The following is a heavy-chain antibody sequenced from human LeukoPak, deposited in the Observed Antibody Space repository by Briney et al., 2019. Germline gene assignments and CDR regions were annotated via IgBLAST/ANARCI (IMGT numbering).Heavy chain of an antibody. CDR2: IYTSGST. J-gene: IGHJ3*02. V-gene: IGHV4-61*02. CDR3: ASFAPYDSSGYLGPTGAFDI. D-gene: IGHD3-22*01. CDR1: GGSISSGSYY. Sequence: SETLSLTCTVSGGSISSGSYYWSWIRQPAGKGLEWIGRIYTSGSTNYNPSLKSRVTISVDTSKNQFSLKLSSVTAADTAVYYCASFAPYDSSGYLGPTGAFDIWGQGTMVTVSS.